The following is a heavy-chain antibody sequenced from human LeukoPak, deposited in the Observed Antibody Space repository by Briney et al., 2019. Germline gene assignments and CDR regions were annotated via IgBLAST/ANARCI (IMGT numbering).Heavy chain of an antibody. CDR3: ARARSSGWYRGEFDY. J-gene: IGHJ4*02. V-gene: IGHV1-69*13. Sequence: SVEVSCKASGGTFSSYAISWVRQAPGQGLEWMGGIIPIFGTANYAQKFQGRVTITADESTSTAYMELSSLRSEDTAVYYCARARSSGWYRGEFDYWGQGTLVTVSS. CDR1: GGTFSSYA. CDR2: IIPIFGTA. D-gene: IGHD6-19*01.